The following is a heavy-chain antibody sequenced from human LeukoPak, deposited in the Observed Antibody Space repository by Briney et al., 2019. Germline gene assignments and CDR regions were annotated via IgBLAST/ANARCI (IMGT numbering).Heavy chain of an antibody. CDR3: ARDSGAWSFDY. J-gene: IGHJ4*02. CDR2: INAGNGNT. CDR1: GFTFTTYA. Sequence: ASVKVSCKASGFTFTTYAMHWVRQAPGQRLEWMGWINAGNGNTKYSQKFQGRVTITTDESTSTAYMELSSLRSEDTAVYYCARDSGAWSFDYWGQGTLVTVSS. D-gene: IGHD2-8*02. V-gene: IGHV1-3*01.